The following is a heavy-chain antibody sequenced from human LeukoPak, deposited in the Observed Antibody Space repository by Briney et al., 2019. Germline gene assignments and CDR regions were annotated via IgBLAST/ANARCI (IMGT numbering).Heavy chain of an antibody. V-gene: IGHV3-73*01. Sequence: PGGSLRLSCAASGFTFSGSAMHWVRQASGKGLEWVGRIRSKANNYATAYAASVKSRFTVSRDDSKNTAYLQMNSLKTEDTAVYYCTRFYDFGLDYWGQGTLVTVSS. CDR2: IRSKANNYAT. D-gene: IGHD3-3*01. CDR1: GFTFSGSA. J-gene: IGHJ4*02. CDR3: TRFYDFGLDY.